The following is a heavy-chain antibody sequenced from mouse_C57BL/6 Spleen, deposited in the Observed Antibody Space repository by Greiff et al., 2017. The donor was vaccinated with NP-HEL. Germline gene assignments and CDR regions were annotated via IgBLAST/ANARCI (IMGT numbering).Heavy chain of an antibody. V-gene: IGHV1-50*01. CDR3: ARGLLHFDY. Sequence: QVQLQQPGAELVKPGASVKLSCKASGYTFTSYWMQWVKQRPGQGLEWIGEIDPSDSYTNYNQKFKGKATLTVDTSSSTAYMQLSSLTSEDSAVYYCARGLLHFDYWGQSTTLTVSS. CDR1: GYTFTSYW. D-gene: IGHD1-1*01. CDR2: IDPSDSYT. J-gene: IGHJ2*01.